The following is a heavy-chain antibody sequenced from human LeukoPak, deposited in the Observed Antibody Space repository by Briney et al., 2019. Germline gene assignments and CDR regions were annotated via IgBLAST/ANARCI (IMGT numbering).Heavy chain of an antibody. V-gene: IGHV1-2*02. CDR2: INPNSGVT. CDR1: GYTFSDFY. Sequence: ASVKVSCKASGYTFSDFYIHWVRQAPGQGLEWVGYINPNSGVTNSAQNFQGRVTLTRDTSIATAYMELSRLISDDTAVYYCARDRPNNWFDPWGQGTLVTVSS. CDR3: ARDRPNNWFDP. J-gene: IGHJ5*02.